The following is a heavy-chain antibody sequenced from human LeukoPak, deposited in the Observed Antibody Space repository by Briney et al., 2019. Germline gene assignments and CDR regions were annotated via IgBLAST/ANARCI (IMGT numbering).Heavy chain of an antibody. CDR1: GGSVSSGSYY. V-gene: IGHV4-61*01. Sequence: SETLSLTCTVSGGSVSSGSYYWSWIRQPPGKGLEWIGYIYYSGSTNYNPSLKSRVTISVDTSKNQFSLKLSSVTAADTAVYYCARENSYGAHYYYGMDVWGQGTTVTVSS. D-gene: IGHD5-18*01. J-gene: IGHJ6*02. CDR2: IYYSGST. CDR3: ARENSYGAHYYYGMDV.